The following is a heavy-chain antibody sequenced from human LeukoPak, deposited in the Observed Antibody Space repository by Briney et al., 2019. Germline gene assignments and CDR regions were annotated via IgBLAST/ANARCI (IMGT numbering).Heavy chain of an antibody. D-gene: IGHD2-2*03. Sequence: GGSLRLSCAASGFTFDDYAMHWVRQAPGKGLVWVSRVNTDGRTTNYADSVRGRSTISRDNAENTLYLQMNSLRVEDTAVYYCSMDLSGAHDYWGQGSVVTVSS. CDR1: GFTFDDYA. CDR3: SMDLSGAHDY. V-gene: IGHV3-74*01. CDR2: VNTDGRTT. J-gene: IGHJ4*02.